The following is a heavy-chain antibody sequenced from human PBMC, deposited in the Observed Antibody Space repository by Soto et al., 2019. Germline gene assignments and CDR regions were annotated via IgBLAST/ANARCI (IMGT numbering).Heavy chain of an antibody. D-gene: IGHD5-18*01. J-gene: IGHJ4*02. CDR2: INHSGST. Sequence: NPSETLSLTCAVYGGSFSGYYWSWIRQPPGKGLEWIGEINHSGSTNYNPSLKSRVTISVDTSKNQFSLKLSSVTAADTAVYYCARGTRYSYGYFRFDYWGQGTLVTVSS. CDR1: GGSFSGYY. CDR3: ARGTRYSYGYFRFDY. V-gene: IGHV4-34*01.